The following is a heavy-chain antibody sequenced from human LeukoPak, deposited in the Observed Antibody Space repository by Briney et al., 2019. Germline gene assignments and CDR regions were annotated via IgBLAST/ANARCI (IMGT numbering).Heavy chain of an antibody. CDR3: ARGRGSTSSNFDY. V-gene: IGHV1-8*01. CDR2: MNPNSGNK. J-gene: IGHJ4*02. Sequence: GASVKVSCKASGYSFTNFDINWVRQATGQGLEWMGWMNPNSGNKGDAQKFQGRGTMTRDTSISTAYMELSRLTADDTAVYYCARGRGSTSSNFDYWGQGTLVTVSS. D-gene: IGHD2-2*01. CDR1: GYSFTNFD.